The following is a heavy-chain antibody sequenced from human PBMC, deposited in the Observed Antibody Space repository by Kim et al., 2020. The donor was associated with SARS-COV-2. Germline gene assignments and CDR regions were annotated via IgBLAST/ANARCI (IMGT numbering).Heavy chain of an antibody. Sequence: SETLSLTCAVYGGSFSGYYWSWIRQPPGKGLEWIGEINHSGSTNYNPSLKSRVTISVDTSKNQFSLKLSSVTAADTAVYYCASGARRGYYYYYMDVWGKGTTVTVSS. CDR1: GGSFSGYY. J-gene: IGHJ6*03. V-gene: IGHV4-34*01. CDR3: ASGARRGYYYYYMDV. CDR2: INHSGST.